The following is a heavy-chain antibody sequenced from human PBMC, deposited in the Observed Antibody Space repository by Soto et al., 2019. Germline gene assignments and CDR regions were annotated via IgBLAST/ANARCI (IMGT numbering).Heavy chain of an antibody. CDR2: IYPVDSDT. V-gene: IGHV5-51*01. CDR1: GYSFTSYW. CDR3: ARTLGYCISTSCYREGYYYYYGMDV. J-gene: IGHJ6*02. D-gene: IGHD2-2*02. Sequence: GESLKISCKGSGYSFTSYWISWVRQMPGKGLEWMGIIYPVDSDTRYSPSFQGQVTISADKSISTAYLQWSSLKASDTAMYYCARTLGYCISTSCYREGYYYYYGMDVWGQGTTVTVSS.